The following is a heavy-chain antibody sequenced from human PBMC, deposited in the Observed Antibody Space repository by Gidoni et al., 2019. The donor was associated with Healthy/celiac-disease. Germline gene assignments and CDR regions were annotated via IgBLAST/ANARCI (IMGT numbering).Heavy chain of an antibody. CDR3: TTPEFSTYSSIFYYGMDV. D-gene: IGHD6-13*01. Sequence: EVQLVESGGGLVKPGGSLRLSCAASGFTFSNAWMSWVRQAPGKGLEWVGRIKSKTDGGTTDYAAPVKGRFTISRDDSKNTLYLQMNSLKTEDTAVYYCTTPEFSTYSSIFYYGMDVWGQGTTVTVSS. CDR1: GFTFSNAW. J-gene: IGHJ6*02. V-gene: IGHV3-15*01. CDR2: IKSKTDGGTT.